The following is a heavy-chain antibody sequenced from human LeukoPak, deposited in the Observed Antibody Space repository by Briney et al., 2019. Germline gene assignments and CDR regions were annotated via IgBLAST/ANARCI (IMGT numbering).Heavy chain of an antibody. CDR1: GFTFSSYA. CDR3: ARGLGGLLGSPRGGSYYGY. V-gene: IGHV3-23*01. Sequence: GGSLRLSCAASGFTFSSYAMSWVRQAPGKGLEWVSAISGGGGSTYYADSVKGRFTISRDNAKNSLYLQMNSLRAEDTAVYYCARGLGGLLGSPRGGSYYGYWGQGTLVTVSS. J-gene: IGHJ4*02. D-gene: IGHD1-26*01. CDR2: ISGGGGST.